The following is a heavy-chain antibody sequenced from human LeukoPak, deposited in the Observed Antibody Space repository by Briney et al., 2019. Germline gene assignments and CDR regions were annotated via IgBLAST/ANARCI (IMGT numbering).Heavy chain of an antibody. V-gene: IGHV1-69*01. D-gene: IGHD6-19*01. J-gene: IGHJ6*02. CDR2: IIPIFGTA. Sequence: SVKVSCKASGGTFSSYAISWVRQAPGQGLEWMEGIIPIFGTANYAQKFQGRVTITADESTSTAYMELSSLRSEDTAVYYCASIIAVAGNYYYYGMDVWGQGTTVTVSS. CDR3: ASIIAVAGNYYYYGMDV. CDR1: GGTFSSYA.